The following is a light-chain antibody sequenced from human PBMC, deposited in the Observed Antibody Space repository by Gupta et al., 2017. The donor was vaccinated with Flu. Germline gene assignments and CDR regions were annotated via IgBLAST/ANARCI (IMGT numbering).Light chain of an antibody. CDR2: AAF. CDR3: QQQDNNPYWT. Sequence: MPKSPSSLSASVGDRVSITCRASQNIASYLTWYQQKSGEAPRLLIYAAFSWHTGVPSRFRCSGCGKDCTLTISSRQPQDDGSDDYQQQDNNPYWTFGQGTKVEIK. J-gene: IGKJ1*01. CDR1: QNIASY. V-gene: IGKV1-39*01.